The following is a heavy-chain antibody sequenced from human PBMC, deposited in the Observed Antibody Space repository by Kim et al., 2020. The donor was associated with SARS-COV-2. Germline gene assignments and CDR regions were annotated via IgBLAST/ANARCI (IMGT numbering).Heavy chain of an antibody. CDR3: ARDRQLGSHYYYMDV. J-gene: IGHJ6*03. D-gene: IGHD6-6*01. V-gene: IGHV4-31*01. Sequence: PSLKSQVTISVDTSKNQFSLKLSSGTAADTAVYYCARDRQLGSHYYYMDVWGKGTTVTVSS.